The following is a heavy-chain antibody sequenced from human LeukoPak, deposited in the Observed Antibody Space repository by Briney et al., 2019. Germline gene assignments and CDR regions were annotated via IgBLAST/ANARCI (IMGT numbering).Heavy chain of an antibody. CDR3: ARSPGGGDCYDY. CDR2: ISYDGSNK. D-gene: IGHD2-21*01. CDR1: GFTFSSYA. Sequence: GGSLRLSCAASGFTFSSYAMHWVRQAPGKGLEWVAVISYDGSNKYYADSVKGRFTISRDNSKNTLYLQMNSLRAEDTAVYYCARSPGGGDCYDYWGQGTLVTVSS. V-gene: IGHV3-30-3*01. J-gene: IGHJ4*02.